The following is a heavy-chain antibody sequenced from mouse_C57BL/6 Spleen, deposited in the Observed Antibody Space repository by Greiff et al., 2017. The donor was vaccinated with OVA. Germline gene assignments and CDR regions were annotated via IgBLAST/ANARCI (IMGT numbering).Heavy chain of an antibody. CDR1: GYTFTGYW. J-gene: IGHJ3*01. CDR2: ILPGSGST. D-gene: IGHD2-1*01. V-gene: IGHV1-9*01. CDR3: ARPPIYYGNSAWFAY. Sequence: LMKPGASVKLSCKATGYTFTGYWLEWVKQRPGHGLEWIGEILPGSGSTNYNEKFKGKATFTADTSSSTAYMHLSSLTTEDSAIYYCARPPIYYGNSAWFAYWGQGTLVTVSA.